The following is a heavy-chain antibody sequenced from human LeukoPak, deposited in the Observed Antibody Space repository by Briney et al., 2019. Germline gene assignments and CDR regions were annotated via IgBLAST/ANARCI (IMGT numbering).Heavy chain of an antibody. Sequence: ASVKVSCKASGGTFSSYAISWVRQAPGQGLEWMGGIIPNFGTANYAQKFQGRVTITADESTSTAYMELSSLRSEDTAVYYCARTYSSSAYYYYYYMDVWGKGTTVTVSS. D-gene: IGHD6-6*01. J-gene: IGHJ6*03. CDR3: ARTYSSSAYYYYYYMDV. CDR1: GGTFSSYA. CDR2: IIPNFGTA. V-gene: IGHV1-69*13.